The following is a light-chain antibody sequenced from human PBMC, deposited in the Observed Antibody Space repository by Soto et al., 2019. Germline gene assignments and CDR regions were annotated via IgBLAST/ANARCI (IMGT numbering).Light chain of an antibody. CDR1: QSVSSN. Sequence: EIVMTQSPATLSVSPGERATLSCRASQSVSSNLAWYQQKTGQAPRLLIYGASTRATGIPARFSGSGSGTEFTLTISSLQSEDFAMYFCQQYNNWPPDRTFGQGTKVEVK. J-gene: IGKJ1*01. CDR3: QQYNNWPPDRT. V-gene: IGKV3-15*01. CDR2: GAS.